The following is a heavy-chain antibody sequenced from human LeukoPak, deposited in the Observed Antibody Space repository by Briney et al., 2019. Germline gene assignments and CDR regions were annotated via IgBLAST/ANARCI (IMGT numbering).Heavy chain of an antibody. CDR3: ARWDHDLAHLDY. CDR1: GDSVSSNSVA. CDR2: AFYRSKWYN. V-gene: IGHV6-1*01. Sequence: SQTLSLTCAISGDSVSSNSVAWNWIRQSPSRGLEWLGRAFYRSKWYNDYAVSVKSRITINPDTSKNQFSLQLNSVTPEDTAVYYCARWDHDLAHLDYSGQGTLVTVSS. J-gene: IGHJ4*02. D-gene: IGHD1-1*01.